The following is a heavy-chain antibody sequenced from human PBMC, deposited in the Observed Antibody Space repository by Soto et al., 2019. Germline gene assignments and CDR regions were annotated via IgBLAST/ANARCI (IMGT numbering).Heavy chain of an antibody. CDR3: AKTRPRQGFISYFDY. D-gene: IGHD3-10*01. CDR1: GFTFSSYA. J-gene: IGHJ4*02. CDR2: ISGSGGST. Sequence: EVQLLESGGGLVQPGGSLRLSCAASGFTFSSYAMIWVRQAPGKGLEWVSAISGSGGSTYYADSVKGRFPISRDNSKNTLYMQMNSLRAEDTAVYYCAKTRPRQGFISYFDYWGQGTLVTVSS. V-gene: IGHV3-23*01.